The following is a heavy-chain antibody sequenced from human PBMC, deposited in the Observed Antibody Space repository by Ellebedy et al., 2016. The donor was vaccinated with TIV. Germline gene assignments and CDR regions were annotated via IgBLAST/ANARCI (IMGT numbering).Heavy chain of an antibody. CDR3: ARETAMGWYFDL. CDR2: IHYSGAT. V-gene: IGHV4-59*11. D-gene: IGHD5-18*01. J-gene: IGHJ2*01. CDR1: GGSISGHY. Sequence: MPSETLSLTCVVSGGSISGHYWSWIRQPPGKGLEWIGYIHYSGATSYNPSLKSPVSISVDTSKNQFSLKMTSVTAADTAVYYCARETAMGWYFDLWGRGALVRVSS.